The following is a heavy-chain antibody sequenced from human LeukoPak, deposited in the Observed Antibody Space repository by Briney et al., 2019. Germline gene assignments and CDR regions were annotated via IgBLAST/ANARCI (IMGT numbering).Heavy chain of an antibody. Sequence: PGGSLRLSCAASGFTFSSYAMSWVRQAPGKGLEWVSAISGSGGSTYYADSVKGRFTISRDNSKNTLYLQMNSLRAEDTAVYYCAKGGGVVIRGVITKGVDYWGQGTLVTVSS. CDR1: GFTFSSYA. V-gene: IGHV3-23*01. CDR3: AKGGGVVIRGVITKGVDY. J-gene: IGHJ4*02. D-gene: IGHD3-10*01. CDR2: ISGSGGST.